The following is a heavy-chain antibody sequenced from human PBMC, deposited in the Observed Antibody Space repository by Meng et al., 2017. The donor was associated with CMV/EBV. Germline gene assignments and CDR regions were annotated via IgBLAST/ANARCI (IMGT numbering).Heavy chain of an antibody. J-gene: IGHJ5*02. CDR2: INHSGST. V-gene: IGHV4-34*01. Sequence: QVKLQQWGAGLLKPSETLSLTGAVYVGSFSGYYWSWIRQPPGKGLEWIGEINHSGSTNYNPSLKSRVTISVDTSKNQFSLKLSSVTAADTAVYYCARGGNWFDPWGQGTLVTVSS. CDR1: VGSFSGYY. CDR3: ARGGNWFDP.